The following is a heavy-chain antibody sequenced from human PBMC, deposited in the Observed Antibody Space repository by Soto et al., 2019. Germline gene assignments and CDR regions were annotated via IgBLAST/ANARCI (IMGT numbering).Heavy chain of an antibody. CDR3: AKFSGAYSGSYWDAFDI. Sequence: RGSLRLSCAASGFTFSSYGMHWVRRAPGKGLEWVAVISYDGSNKYYADSVKGRFTISRDNSKNTLYLQMNSLRAEDTAVYYCAKFSGAYSGSYWDAFDIWGQGTMVTVSS. CDR2: ISYDGSNK. J-gene: IGHJ3*02. V-gene: IGHV3-30*18. CDR1: GFTFSSYG. D-gene: IGHD1-26*01.